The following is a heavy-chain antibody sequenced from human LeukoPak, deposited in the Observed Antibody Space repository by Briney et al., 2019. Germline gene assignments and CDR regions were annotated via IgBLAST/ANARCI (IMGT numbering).Heavy chain of an antibody. V-gene: IGHV4-39*07. Sequence: SETLSLTCTVSGGSISSSSYYWGWIRQPPGKGLEWIGSIYYSGSTYYNPSLKSRVTMSVDTSKNQFSLNLNSVTAADTAVYYCARGYITMVRGVIKGYYYYMDVWGKGTTVTVSS. D-gene: IGHD3-10*01. CDR2: IYYSGST. CDR3: ARGYITMVRGVIKGYYYYMDV. J-gene: IGHJ6*03. CDR1: GGSISSSSYY.